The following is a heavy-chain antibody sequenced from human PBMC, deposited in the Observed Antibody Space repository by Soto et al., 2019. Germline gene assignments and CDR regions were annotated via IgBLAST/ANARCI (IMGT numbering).Heavy chain of an antibody. V-gene: IGHV1-69*08. CDR2: FIPMIGTA. D-gene: IGHD6-19*01. Sequence: QVQLVQSGAEVKRPGSSINISCKASGGTFSIYTVSWVRQAPGQGLEWMGRFIPMIGTANYAQNFQGRVTLSADQSATTAYMELSSLTPQATALYYCSRVDVALASERHGAFDVWGQGSAGTVSP. J-gene: IGHJ3*01. CDR1: GGTFSIYT. CDR3: SRVDVALASERHGAFDV.